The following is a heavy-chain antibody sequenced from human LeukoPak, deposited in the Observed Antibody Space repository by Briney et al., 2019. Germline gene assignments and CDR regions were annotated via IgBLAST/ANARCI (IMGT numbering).Heavy chain of an antibody. D-gene: IGHD3-3*01. V-gene: IGHV5-51*01. CDR2: IYPGDSDA. CDR1: GYRFSTYW. J-gene: IGHJ1*01. Sequence: GESLKISCKGSGYRFSTYWIGWVREMPGKGLEWMGIIYPGDSDAKYSPSFQGQVTISADKSISAAYLQWRSLKASETAMYYCSRGGKFDFWSGLSAEYFRYWGQGTLVTVSS. CDR3: SRGGKFDFWSGLSAEYFRY.